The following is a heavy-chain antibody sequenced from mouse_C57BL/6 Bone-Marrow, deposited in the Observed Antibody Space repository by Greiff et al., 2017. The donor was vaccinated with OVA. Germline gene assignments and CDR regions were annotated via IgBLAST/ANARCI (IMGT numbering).Heavy chain of an antibody. Sequence: VQLVESGAELVRPGTSVKVSCKASGYAFTNYLIEWVKQRPGQGLEWIGVINPGSGGTNYNEKFKGKATLTADKSSSTAYMQLSSLTSEDSAVYCCAKKIIYYYGSSPYYAMDYWGQGTSVTVSS. CDR2: INPGSGGT. CDR1: GYAFTNYL. CDR3: AKKIIYYYGSSPYYAMDY. J-gene: IGHJ4*01. V-gene: IGHV1-54*01. D-gene: IGHD1-1*01.